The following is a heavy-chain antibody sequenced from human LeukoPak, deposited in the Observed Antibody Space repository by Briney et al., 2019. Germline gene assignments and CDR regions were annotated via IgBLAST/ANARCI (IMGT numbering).Heavy chain of an antibody. CDR2: INHSGST. D-gene: IGHD3-10*01. V-gene: IGHV4-34*01. J-gene: IGHJ5*02. CDR1: GGSFSGYY. CDR3: ARRRWAWFGKASNWFDP. Sequence: SETLSLTCAVYGGSFSGYYWSWIRQPPGKGLEWIGEINHSGSTNYNPSLKSRVTISVDTSKNQFSLKLSSVTAADTAVYYCARRRWAWFGKASNWFDPWGQGTLVTVSS.